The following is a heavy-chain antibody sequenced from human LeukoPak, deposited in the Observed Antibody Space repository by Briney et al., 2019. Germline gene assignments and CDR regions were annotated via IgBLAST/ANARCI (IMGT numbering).Heavy chain of an antibody. CDR3: ARVDCSGGRGLCVVDY. V-gene: IGHV4-59*08. Sequence: SETLSLTCTVSGGSISSYYWSWIRQPPGKGLEWLGYIYYSGSTNYNPSLKSRVTISVDTSKNQFSLKLSSVTAADTAVYYCARVDCSGGRGLCVVDYWGQGTLVTVSS. D-gene: IGHD2-15*01. J-gene: IGHJ4*02. CDR1: GGSISSYY. CDR2: IYYSGST.